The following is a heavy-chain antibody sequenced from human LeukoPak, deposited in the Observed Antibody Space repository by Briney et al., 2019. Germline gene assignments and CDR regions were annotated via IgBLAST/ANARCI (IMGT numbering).Heavy chain of an antibody. CDR1: GFTFSSYW. CDR2: IKQDGSEI. D-gene: IGHD6-13*01. CDR3: ARGAGIADDEYYYGMDV. J-gene: IGHJ6*02. V-gene: IGHV3-7*01. Sequence: GGSLRLSCAASGFTFSSYWMSWVRQAPGKGLEWVANIKQDGSEIYYVDSVKGRFTISRDNAKNSLYLQMNSLRAEDTAVYYCARGAGIADDEYYYGMDVWGQGTTVTVSS.